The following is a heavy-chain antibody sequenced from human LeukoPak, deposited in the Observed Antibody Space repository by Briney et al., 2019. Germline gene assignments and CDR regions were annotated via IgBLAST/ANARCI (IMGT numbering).Heavy chain of an antibody. CDR2: INTNTGNP. V-gene: IGHV7-4-1*02. Sequence: ASVKVSCKASGYTFTSYVMNWVRQAPGQGLEWMGWINTNTGNPTYAQGFTGRFVFSLDTSVSTAYLQISSLKAEDTAVYYCARGRHYDSSGYYRSDPYGMDVWGQGTTVTVSS. J-gene: IGHJ6*02. CDR1: GYTFTSYV. D-gene: IGHD3-22*01. CDR3: ARGRHYDSSGYYRSDPYGMDV.